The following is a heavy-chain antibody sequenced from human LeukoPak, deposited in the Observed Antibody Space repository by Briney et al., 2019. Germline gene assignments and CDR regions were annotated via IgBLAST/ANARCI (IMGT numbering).Heavy chain of an antibody. CDR1: VDSVASNNA. J-gene: IGHJ4*02. D-gene: IGHD1-1*01. CDR2: TYYSSKWYY. V-gene: IGHV6-1*01. CDR3: ASDPRPQSGTPYFDY. Sequence: SQTLSLTCAISVDSVASNNAWNWIRQSPSRGLEWLGRTYYSSKWYYDYAVSVKSRLTINPDTSKNQFSLQLNSVTPEDTAVYYCASDPRPQSGTPYFDYWGQGTLVTVSS.